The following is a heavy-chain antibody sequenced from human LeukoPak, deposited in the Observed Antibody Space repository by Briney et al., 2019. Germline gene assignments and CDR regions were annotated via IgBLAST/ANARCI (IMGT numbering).Heavy chain of an antibody. J-gene: IGHJ4*02. CDR1: GGSIGNYY. CDR3: ARDENSGGWLYFDN. Sequence: SETLSLTCTVSGGSIGNYYWNWIRQSPGKGLEWIGYIYHSGATNYNPSLRSRVTISLDASKNQFSLTLSSVTAADTAVYYCARDENSGGWLYFDNWGQGTLVTVSS. V-gene: IGHV4-59*13. CDR2: IYHSGAT. D-gene: IGHD6-25*01.